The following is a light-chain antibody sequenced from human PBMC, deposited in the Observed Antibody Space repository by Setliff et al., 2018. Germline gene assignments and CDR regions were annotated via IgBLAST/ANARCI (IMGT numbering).Light chain of an antibody. V-gene: IGLV2-14*01. CDR2: DIN. J-gene: IGLJ1*01. Sequence: QSVLTQPASVSGSPGQSITISCTETSSDLGPYNSVSWYQQQPGKAPKLMIYDINRRPSGVSSRFSGSKSGNTASLTISGLQTEDEADYYCSSYTSSSTDVFGTGTKVTVL. CDR3: SSYTSSSTDV. CDR1: SSDLGPYNS.